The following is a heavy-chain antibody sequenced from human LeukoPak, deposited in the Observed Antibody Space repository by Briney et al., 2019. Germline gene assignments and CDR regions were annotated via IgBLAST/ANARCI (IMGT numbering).Heavy chain of an antibody. CDR2: IKPDGSET. J-gene: IGHJ4*02. D-gene: IGHD3-10*01. V-gene: IGHV3-7*01. Sequence: GGSLRLSCAASGFTFSTYWMTWVRQAPGKGLEFVANIKPDGSETYYVDPVKGRPTISRDNAKNLLYLQMNSLRGEDTAVYYCGGFGYEAAIDLWGQGTLLTVSS. CDR3: GGFGYEAAIDL. CDR1: GFTFSTYW.